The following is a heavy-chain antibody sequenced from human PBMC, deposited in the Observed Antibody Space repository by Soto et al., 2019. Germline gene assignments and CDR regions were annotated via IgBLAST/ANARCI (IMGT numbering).Heavy chain of an antibody. CDR2: IHWADDK. Sequence: QITLNETGPTVVKPAETLTLTCAFSGFSLTTSRVGVGGIRRSHGKAPEWLALIHWADDKRYSASLKTRLTITKDTSKSQVVLTMASVDPADTATYYCAHRILRTVFGLVTTTAIYFDFWGQGTPVVVSS. V-gene: IGHV2-5*02. J-gene: IGHJ4*02. CDR1: GFSLTTSRVG. CDR3: AHRILRTVFGLVTTTAIYFDF. D-gene: IGHD3-3*01.